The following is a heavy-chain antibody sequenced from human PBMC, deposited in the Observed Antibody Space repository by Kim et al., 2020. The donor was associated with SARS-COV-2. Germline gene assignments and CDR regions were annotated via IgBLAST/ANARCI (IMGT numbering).Heavy chain of an antibody. Sequence: GSLRLSCAASGFTFSSYWMSWVRQAPGKGLEWVANIKQDGSEKYYVDSVKGRFTISRDNAKNSLYLQMNSLRAEDTAVYYCARDWSEYCSGGSCYYYYYYGMDVWGQGTTVTVSS. D-gene: IGHD2-15*01. CDR3: ARDWSEYCSGGSCYYYYYYGMDV. CDR1: GFTFSSYW. CDR2: IKQDGSEK. J-gene: IGHJ6*02. V-gene: IGHV3-7*03.